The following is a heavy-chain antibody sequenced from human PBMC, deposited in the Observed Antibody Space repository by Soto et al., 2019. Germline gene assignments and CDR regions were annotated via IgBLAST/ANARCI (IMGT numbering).Heavy chain of an antibody. J-gene: IGHJ5*02. V-gene: IGHV3-23*01. CDR1: GFTFSSYA. D-gene: IGHD6-13*01. CDR3: AKGVRGSWLPNNWFDP. CDR2: ISGSGGST. Sequence: GGSLRLSCAASGFTFSSYAMSWVRQAPGKGLEWVSAISGSGGSTYYADSVKGRFTISRDNSKNTLYLQMNSLRAEDTAVYYCAKGVRGSWLPNNWFDPWGQGTLVTVSS.